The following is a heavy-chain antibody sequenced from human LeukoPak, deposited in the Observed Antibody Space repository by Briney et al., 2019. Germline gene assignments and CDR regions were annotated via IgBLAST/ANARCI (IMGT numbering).Heavy chain of an antibody. D-gene: IGHD5-24*01. CDR2: ISGSGGHT. V-gene: IGHV3-23*01. CDR1: GITFSSHA. CDR3: AKGGAATMRDGYNYYYYYMEV. Sequence: GGSLRLSRAASGITFSSHAMSWVRQAPGKGLEWVSLISGSGGHTYYGDSVKGRFTISRENSTNRLYLQMNSLRPEDTAVYYCAKGGAATMRDGYNYYYYYMEVWGRGTTVTVSS. J-gene: IGHJ6*03.